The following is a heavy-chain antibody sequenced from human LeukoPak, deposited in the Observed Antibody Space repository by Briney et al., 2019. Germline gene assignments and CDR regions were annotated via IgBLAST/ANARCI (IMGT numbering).Heavy chain of an antibody. CDR2: ISYDENDK. Sequence: GGSLRLSCAASKFTFAAYDMHWVRQAPGKGLEWVAVISYDENDKYYADSVKGRFTISRDNAKNTLYLQMNSLRSEDTAVYYCAKGPDRSGLYSLDYWGQGTLVTVSS. CDR3: AKGPDRSGLYSLDY. J-gene: IGHJ4*02. D-gene: IGHD3-22*01. CDR1: KFTFAAYD. V-gene: IGHV3-30*18.